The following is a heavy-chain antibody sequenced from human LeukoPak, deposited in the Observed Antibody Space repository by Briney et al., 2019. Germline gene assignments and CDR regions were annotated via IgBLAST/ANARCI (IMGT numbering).Heavy chain of an antibody. Sequence: PGVSLRLSCAASGFTFSSYAMNWVRQAPGKGLEWVSTISGSGGSTFSADSVKGRFTISRDNSKNTLYLEMNSLRAEDTAVYYCAKGGHSSSQYYFDYWGQGTLVTVSS. V-gene: IGHV3-23*01. J-gene: IGHJ4*02. CDR1: GFTFSSYA. D-gene: IGHD6-13*01. CDR2: ISGSGGST. CDR3: AKGGHSSSQYYFDY.